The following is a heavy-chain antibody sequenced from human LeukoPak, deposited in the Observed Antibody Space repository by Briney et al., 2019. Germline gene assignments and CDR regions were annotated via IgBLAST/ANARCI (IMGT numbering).Heavy chain of an antibody. Sequence: PSETLSLTCAVYGGSISSYYWSWIRQPPGKGLEWIGYIYYSGSTNYNPSLKSRVTISVDTSKNQFSLKLSSVTAADTAVYYCARHIRDFWSGYYPNWFDPWGQGTLVTVSS. J-gene: IGHJ5*02. CDR2: IYYSGST. V-gene: IGHV4-59*08. CDR3: ARHIRDFWSGYYPNWFDP. D-gene: IGHD3-3*01. CDR1: GGSISSYY.